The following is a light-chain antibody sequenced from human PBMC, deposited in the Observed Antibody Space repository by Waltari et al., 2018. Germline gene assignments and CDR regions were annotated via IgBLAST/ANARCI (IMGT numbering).Light chain of an antibody. J-gene: IGKJ1*01. V-gene: IGKV1-5*03. Sequence: DIQMTQSPSTLSASVGDRVTFTCRASQSISRCLAWYQQKPGEAPKLLIYKGSRLGSGCPSRFGGSGSGTEVSLTVSSLQPDDFATYYCQHFDTSPWTFGQGTKIDIK. CDR1: QSISRC. CDR3: QHFDTSPWT. CDR2: KGS.